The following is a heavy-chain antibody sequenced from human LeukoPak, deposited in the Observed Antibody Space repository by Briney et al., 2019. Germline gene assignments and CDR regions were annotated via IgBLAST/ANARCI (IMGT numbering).Heavy chain of an antibody. Sequence: SETLSLTCAVSGGSISSGDYYWSWIRQPPGKGLEWIGYIYYSGSTYYNPSLESRVTISVDTSKNQFSLKLSSVTAADTAVYYCVRLIAVTPEYYFDYWGQGTLVTVSS. CDR2: IYYSGST. D-gene: IGHD4-17*01. CDR3: VRLIAVTPEYYFDY. CDR1: GGSISSGDYY. J-gene: IGHJ4*02. V-gene: IGHV4-30-4*01.